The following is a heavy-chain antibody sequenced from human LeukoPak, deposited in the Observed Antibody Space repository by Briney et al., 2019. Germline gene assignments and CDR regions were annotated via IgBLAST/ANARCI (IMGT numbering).Heavy chain of an antibody. D-gene: IGHD2-2*01. Sequence: SETLSLTCTVSGGSISSYYWSWIRQPPGKGLEWIGYIYYSGSTNYNPSLKSRVTISVDTSKNQFSLKLSSVAAADTAVYYCARVVPAAMDASGWHDYWGQGTLVTVSS. V-gene: IGHV4-59*01. CDR2: IYYSGST. CDR1: GGSISSYY. CDR3: ARVVPAAMDASGWHDY. J-gene: IGHJ4*02.